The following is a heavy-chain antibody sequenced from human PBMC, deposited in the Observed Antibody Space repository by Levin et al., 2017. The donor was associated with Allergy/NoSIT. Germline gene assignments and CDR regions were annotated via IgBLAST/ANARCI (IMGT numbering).Heavy chain of an antibody. V-gene: IGHV1-46*01. CDR2: INPNGGST. D-gene: IGHD6-13*01. J-gene: IGHJ4*02. CDR1: GYTFTRHY. Sequence: GASVKVSCKASGYTFTRHYMHWVRQAPGQGLEWVGVINPNGGSTSYAQKFQGRVAMTSDTSTSTVYMELNSLTSEDTAVYYCARDYSSSWYTDYWGLGTLVTVSS. CDR3: ARDYSSSWYTDY.